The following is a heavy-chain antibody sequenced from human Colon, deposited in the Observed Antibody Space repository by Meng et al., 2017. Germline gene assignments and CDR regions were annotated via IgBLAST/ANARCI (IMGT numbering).Heavy chain of an antibody. CDR1: GYSISSGYY. J-gene: IGHJ4*02. CDR2: IYHSGST. D-gene: IGHD2-21*01. V-gene: IGHV4-38-2*02. CDR3: ATGSSIGPPLGVFDY. Sequence: LRLSCTVSGYSISSGYYWGWIRQPPGKGLEWIGSIYHSGSTYYNPSLKSRVTISVDTSKNQFSLKLSSVTAADTAVYYCATGSSIGPPLGVFDYWGQGTLVTVSS.